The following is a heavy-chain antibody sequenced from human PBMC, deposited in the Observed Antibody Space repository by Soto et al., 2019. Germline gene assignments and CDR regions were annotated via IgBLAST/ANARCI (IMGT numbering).Heavy chain of an antibody. Sequence: QVQLVQSGAEVKKPGASVKVSCKASGYTFTIYGISWVRQAPGQGLEWMGWLSGYNGNTDYAQNLQDRVTLTTDASTSSVYMELRSLRSDDTAVYYCARVDYYDSSGYYGYWGQGTLITVSS. CDR2: LSGYNGNT. J-gene: IGHJ4*02. CDR1: GYTFTIYG. CDR3: ARVDYYDSSGYYGY. D-gene: IGHD3-22*01. V-gene: IGHV1-18*04.